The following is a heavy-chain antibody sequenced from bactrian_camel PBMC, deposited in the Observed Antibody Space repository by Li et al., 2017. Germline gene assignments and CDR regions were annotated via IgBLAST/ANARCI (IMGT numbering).Heavy chain of an antibody. D-gene: IGHD6*01. V-gene: IGHV3S53*01. CDR1: GENISNKR. CDR3: AAGPAIPLYGDNWRNARYFDL. CDR2: IERDGQT. J-gene: IGHJ6*01. Sequence: HVQLVESGGGLVQPGGSLRLSCAASGENISNKRIGWFRQAPGKQREGVALIERDGQTCYGDSVKGRFTIFQENANNTVYLQMNNLKSEDTAMYYCAAGPAIPLYGDNWRNARYFDLWGQGTQVTVS.